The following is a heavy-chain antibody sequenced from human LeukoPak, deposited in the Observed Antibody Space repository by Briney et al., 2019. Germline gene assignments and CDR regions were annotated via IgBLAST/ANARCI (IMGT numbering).Heavy chain of an antibody. CDR3: ARDFYDGFALDY. Sequence: GGSLRLSCAAFGFAFNTYSMNWVRQAPGKGLEWVSFIFSSSTYIYYTDSVKGRFTISRDNARSSLYLQMDNLRAEDTGVYYCARDFYDGFALDYWGQGTLVTVSS. D-gene: IGHD2/OR15-2a*01. J-gene: IGHJ4*02. CDR2: IFSSSTYI. CDR1: GFAFNTYS. V-gene: IGHV3-21*03.